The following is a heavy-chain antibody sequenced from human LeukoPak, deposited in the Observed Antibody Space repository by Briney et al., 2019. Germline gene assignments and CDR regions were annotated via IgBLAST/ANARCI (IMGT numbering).Heavy chain of an antibody. CDR3: TRTSDILTGYTPREAYYYYYHMDV. V-gene: IGHV3-73*01. D-gene: IGHD3-9*01. CDR2: IRSKANSYAT. CDR1: RFTFSGSA. Sequence: GGSLRLSCAASRFTFSGSAMHWVRQASGKGLEWVGRIRSKANSYATVYAASVKGRFTISRDDSKNTAYLQMNNLKTEDTAVYYCTRTSDILTGYTPREAYYYYYHMDVWGKGTTVTISS. J-gene: IGHJ6*03.